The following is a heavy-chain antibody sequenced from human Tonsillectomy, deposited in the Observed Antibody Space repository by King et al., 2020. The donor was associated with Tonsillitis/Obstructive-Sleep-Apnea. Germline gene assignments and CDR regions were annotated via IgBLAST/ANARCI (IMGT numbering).Heavy chain of an antibody. CDR2: ISCSGGST. V-gene: IGHV3-23*04. J-gene: IGHJ6*03. CDR3: AKAFSLGYYYYYIDV. D-gene: IGHD2/OR15-2a*01. CDR1: RFTFSSYA. Sequence: QLVQSGGGLVQPGGSLRLSCAASRFTFSSYAMSWVRQAPGKGLEWGSGISCSGGSTYYADSVKGRFTISRDNSKNTLYLQMNSLRAEDTAVYYCAKAFSLGYYYYYIDVWGKGTTVTVSS.